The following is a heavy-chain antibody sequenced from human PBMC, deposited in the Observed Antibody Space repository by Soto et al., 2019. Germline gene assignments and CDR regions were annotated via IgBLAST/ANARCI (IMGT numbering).Heavy chain of an antibody. V-gene: IGHV4-59*08. D-gene: IGHD5-18*01. Sequence: LSLTCTVSGGSISSYYWNWVRQPPGKGLEWIGYIYYSGSTNYNPSLKSRVTISVDTSKNQFSLKLSSVTAADTAVYYCARRPGYGNAFDIWGQGTMVTVSS. CDR2: IYYSGST. CDR1: GGSISSYY. CDR3: ARRPGYGNAFDI. J-gene: IGHJ3*02.